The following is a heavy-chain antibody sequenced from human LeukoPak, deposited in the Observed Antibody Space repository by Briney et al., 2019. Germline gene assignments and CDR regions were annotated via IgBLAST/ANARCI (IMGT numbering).Heavy chain of an antibody. Sequence: ASVTVSFTASGYTFTGYYMHWMRQAPGQGLEWMGWINPNSGGTNYAQKFQGRVTMTRDTSISTAYMELSRLRSDDTAVYYCARPRGYSSSDFDYWGQGTLVTVSS. CDR2: INPNSGGT. CDR3: ARPRGYSSSDFDY. CDR1: GYTFTGYY. V-gene: IGHV1-2*02. D-gene: IGHD6-6*01. J-gene: IGHJ4*02.